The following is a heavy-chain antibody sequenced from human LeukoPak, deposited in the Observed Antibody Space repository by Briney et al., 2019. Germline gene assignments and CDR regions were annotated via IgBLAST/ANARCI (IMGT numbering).Heavy chain of an antibody. CDR3: ARDARYCSGGSCSRTGPFQH. Sequence: SETLSLTCAVYGGSFSGYYWSWIRQPPGKGLEWIGEINHSGSTNYNPSLKSRVTISVDTSKNQFSLKLSSATAADTAVYYCARDARYCSGGSCSRTGPFQHWGQGTLVTVSS. V-gene: IGHV4-34*01. D-gene: IGHD2-15*01. J-gene: IGHJ1*01. CDR2: INHSGST. CDR1: GGSFSGYY.